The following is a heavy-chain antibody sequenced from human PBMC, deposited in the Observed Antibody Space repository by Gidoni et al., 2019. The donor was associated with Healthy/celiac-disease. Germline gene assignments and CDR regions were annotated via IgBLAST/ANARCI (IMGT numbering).Heavy chain of an antibody. V-gene: IGHV4-39*01. D-gene: IGHD2-2*03. J-gene: IGHJ4*02. CDR3: ARHIGYCSTTSCLDRFDY. Sequence: GLEWIGSMYYSGSTYYNPSLKSRVTVSVDTSKNQFSLKLSSVTAADTAVYYCARHIGYCSTTSCLDRFDYWGQGTLVTVSS. CDR2: MYYSGST.